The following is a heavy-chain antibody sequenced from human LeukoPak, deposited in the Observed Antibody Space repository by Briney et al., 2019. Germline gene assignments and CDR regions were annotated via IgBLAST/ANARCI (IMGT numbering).Heavy chain of an antibody. D-gene: IGHD3-10*01. CDR3: AFSLSLFTMVRGALDY. Sequence: PGGSLRLSCAASGFTFSSYAMHWVRQAPGKGLEWVAVISYDGSNKYYADSVKGRFTISRDNSKNTLYLQMNSLRAEDTAVYCCAFSLSLFTMVRGALDYWGQGTLVTVSS. J-gene: IGHJ4*02. CDR2: ISYDGSNK. CDR1: GFTFSSYA. V-gene: IGHV3-30*04.